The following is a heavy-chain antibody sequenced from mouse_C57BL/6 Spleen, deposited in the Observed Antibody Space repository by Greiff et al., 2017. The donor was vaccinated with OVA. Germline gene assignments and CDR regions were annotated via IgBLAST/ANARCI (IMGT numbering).Heavy chain of an antibody. CDR3: TEGLDYFDY. V-gene: IGHV6-3*01. CDR1: GFTFSNYW. CDR2: IRLKSDNYAT. D-gene: IGHD3-3*01. Sequence: EVMLVASGGGLVQPGGSMKLSCVASGFTFSNYWMNWVRQSPEKGLEWVAQIRLKSDNYATHYAESVKGRFTISRDDSKSSVYLQMNNLRAEDTGIYYCTEGLDYFDYWGQGTTLTVSS. J-gene: IGHJ2*01.